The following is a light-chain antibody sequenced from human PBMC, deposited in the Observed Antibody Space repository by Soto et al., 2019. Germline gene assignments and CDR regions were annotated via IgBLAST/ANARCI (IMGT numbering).Light chain of an antibody. J-gene: IGKJ4*01. CDR2: GAS. V-gene: IGKV3-15*01. CDR3: QQYDFWPPLT. CDR1: QSVRSN. Sequence: IVMTQSPATLSLSPGERATLSCRASQSVRSNLAWYQQKPGQAPRLLIHGASTRATGIPARFSGSGSGTEFTLTISGLQSEDFAVYYCQQYDFWPPLTFGGGTKVEIK.